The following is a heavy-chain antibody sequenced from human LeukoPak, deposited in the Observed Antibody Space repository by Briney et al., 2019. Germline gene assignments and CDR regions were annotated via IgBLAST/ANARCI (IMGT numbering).Heavy chain of an antibody. V-gene: IGHV4-4*07. D-gene: IGHD6-19*01. CDR3: ARDLSHSGWYQEGY. Sequence: SETLSLTCTVSGGSISSYYWSWIRQPAGKGLEWIGRIYTSGSTNYNPSLKSRVTMSVDTSKNQFSLKLTSVTAADTGVYYCARDLSHSGWYQEGYWGQGTLVTVSS. CDR1: GGSISSYY. J-gene: IGHJ4*02. CDR2: IYTSGST.